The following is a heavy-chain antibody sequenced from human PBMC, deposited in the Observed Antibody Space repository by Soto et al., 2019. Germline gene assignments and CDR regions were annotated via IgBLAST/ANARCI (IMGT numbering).Heavy chain of an antibody. Sequence: SETLSLTCTVSGGSISSYYWSWIRQPPGKGLEWIGYIYNSGSTNYNPSLKSRVTISVDTSKNQFSLKLSSVTAADTAVYYCARHFATSWFDPRGQGTLVTVSS. V-gene: IGHV4-59*08. D-gene: IGHD1-26*01. CDR2: IYNSGST. CDR3: ARHFATSWFDP. J-gene: IGHJ5*02. CDR1: GGSISSYY.